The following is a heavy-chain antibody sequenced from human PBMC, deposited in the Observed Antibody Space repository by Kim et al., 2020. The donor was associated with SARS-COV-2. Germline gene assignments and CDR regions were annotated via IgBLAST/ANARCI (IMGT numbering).Heavy chain of an antibody. J-gene: IGHJ4*02. CDR3: TTDPSDYDFWSGYYQTGAYVDY. CDR1: GFTFSNAW. Sequence: GGSLRLSCAASGFTFSNAWMSWVRQAPGKGLEWVGRIKSKTDGGTTDYAAPVKGRFTISRDDSKNTLYLQMNSLKTEDTAVYYCTTDPSDYDFWSGYYQTGAYVDYWGQGTLVTVSS. V-gene: IGHV3-15*01. D-gene: IGHD3-3*01. CDR2: IKSKTDGGTT.